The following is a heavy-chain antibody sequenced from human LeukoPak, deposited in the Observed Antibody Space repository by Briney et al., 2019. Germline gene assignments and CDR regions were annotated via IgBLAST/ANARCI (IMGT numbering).Heavy chain of an antibody. CDR3: ARDMSGATGSPRWRWLDP. V-gene: IGHV1-18*01. Sequence: ASVKVSCKASGYTFTSYGISWVRQAPGQGPEWMGWVNAYTGNTDYAQKFQGRVTMTTDTSTGTAYMELRSLRSDDTAVYYCARDMSGATGSPRWRWLDPWGQGTLVTVSS. J-gene: IGHJ5*02. CDR2: VNAYTGNT. CDR1: GYTFTSYG. D-gene: IGHD1-1*01.